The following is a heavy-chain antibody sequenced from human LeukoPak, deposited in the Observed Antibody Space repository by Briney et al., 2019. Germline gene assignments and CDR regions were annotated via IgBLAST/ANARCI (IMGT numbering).Heavy chain of an antibody. J-gene: IGHJ4*02. D-gene: IGHD1-1*01. CDR2: IKEDGSEK. CDR1: GFRFGSYW. Sequence: GGSLRLSCTASGFRFGSYWIAWVRQAPGKVLEWVANIKEDGSEKYYVDSVKGRFTISRDNAKNSLSLQMSSLRVEDTAVYYCARSTAGFDYWGQGTLVTVSS. CDR3: ARSTAGFDY. V-gene: IGHV3-7*01.